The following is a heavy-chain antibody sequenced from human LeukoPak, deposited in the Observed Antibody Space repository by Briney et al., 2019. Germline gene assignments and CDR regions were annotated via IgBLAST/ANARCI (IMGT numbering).Heavy chain of an antibody. Sequence: GGSLRLSCAASGFTFSNFWMSWVRQAPGKGLEWVSSISASGSGTFYTDSMNGRFTISRDNAKKTFFLQMKNLRPGDTALYYCAKGRDTSGRQNFDFWGQGTLVTVSS. CDR2: ISASGSGT. CDR3: AKGRDTSGRQNFDF. D-gene: IGHD6-19*01. V-gene: IGHV3-23*01. CDR1: GFTFSNFW. J-gene: IGHJ4*02.